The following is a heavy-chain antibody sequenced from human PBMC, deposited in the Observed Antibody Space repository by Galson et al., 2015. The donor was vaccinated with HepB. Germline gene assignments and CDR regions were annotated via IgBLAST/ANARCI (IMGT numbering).Heavy chain of an antibody. J-gene: IGHJ4*02. V-gene: IGHV3-30*02. Sequence: SLRLSCAASGFIFTKFGIHWVRQAPGKGLQWVAYIGHEGNHKYYRDSVKGRFTISRDTSKNTLYLDMSNLGPEDTAVYYCATSFGYDSAYWGQGALVSVSS. CDR3: ATSFGYDSAY. CDR2: IGHEGNHK. D-gene: IGHD5-12*01. CDR1: GFIFTKFG.